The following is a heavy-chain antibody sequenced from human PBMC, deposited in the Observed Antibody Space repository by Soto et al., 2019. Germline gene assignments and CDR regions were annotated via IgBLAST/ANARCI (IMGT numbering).Heavy chain of an antibody. CDR3: ARAPRSGPFDY. CDR2: IYSSGST. Sequence: SETLSLTCTVSGCSISSYYWSWIRQPPGKGLDYIGYIYSSGSTNYNPSLKSRVTISVDTSKNQFSLKLTSVTAADTAVYYCARAPRSGPFDYWGQGTLVTVSS. D-gene: IGHD3-10*01. V-gene: IGHV4-59*08. J-gene: IGHJ4*02. CDR1: GCSISSYY.